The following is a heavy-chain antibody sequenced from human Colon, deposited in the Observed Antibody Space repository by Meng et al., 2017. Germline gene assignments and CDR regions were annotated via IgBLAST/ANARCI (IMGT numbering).Heavy chain of an antibody. J-gene: IGHJ4*02. V-gene: IGHV3-15*01. CDR3: TADDNWLYDF. D-gene: IGHD5-24*01. Sequence: EVQLVESGGGLVKPGGSLRRSCAASGLTFNTAWLSWVRQTAGKGLEWVGRMKSINDGGTTDYAASVKGRFTISREDSKNTLYLQMNSLKTDDTAVYYCTADDNWLYDFWGQGALVTVSS. CDR1: GLTFNTAW. CDR2: MKSINDGGTT.